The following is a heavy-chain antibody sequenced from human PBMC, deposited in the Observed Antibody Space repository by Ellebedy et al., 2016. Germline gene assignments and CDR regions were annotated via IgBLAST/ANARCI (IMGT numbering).Heavy chain of an antibody. D-gene: IGHD3-22*01. CDR1: GFTFSSYA. Sequence: GGSLRLXXAASGFTFSSYAMHWVRQAPGKGLEWVAVISYDGSNKYYADSVKGRFTISRDNSKNTLYLQMNSLRAEDTAVYYCARVGAGYYYDSSGVWGQGTLVTVSS. J-gene: IGHJ4*02. V-gene: IGHV3-30-3*01. CDR3: ARVGAGYYYDSSGV. CDR2: ISYDGSNK.